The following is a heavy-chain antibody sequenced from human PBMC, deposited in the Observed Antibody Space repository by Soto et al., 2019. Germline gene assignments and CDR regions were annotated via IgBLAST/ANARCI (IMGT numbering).Heavy chain of an antibody. CDR2: ISTYNANT. V-gene: IGHV1-18*01. Sequence: ASVKVSCKASGYIFSNYGISWVRQAPGQGLEWMGWISTYNANTYYAQKFQGRVTMTTDTSTSTAYMELRSLRSDDTAVFYRARERDGSSWSSAESLQYWGQGTLVTVSS. D-gene: IGHD6-13*01. J-gene: IGHJ1*01. CDR1: GYIFSNYG. CDR3: ARERDGSSWSSAESLQY.